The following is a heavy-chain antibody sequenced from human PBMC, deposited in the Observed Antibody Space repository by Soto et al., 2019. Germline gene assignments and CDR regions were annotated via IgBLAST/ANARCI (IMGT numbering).Heavy chain of an antibody. CDR3: AKGQIAARPKYIDY. V-gene: IGHV3-23*01. CDR2: ISGSGGST. J-gene: IGHJ4*02. CDR1: GFTFSSYA. Sequence: GGSLTLSCAASGFTFSSYAMSWVRQAPGKGLEWVSAISGSGGSTYYADSVKGRFTISRDNSKNTLYLQMNSLRAEDTAVYYCAKGQIAARPKYIDYWGQGTLVTVSS. D-gene: IGHD6-6*01.